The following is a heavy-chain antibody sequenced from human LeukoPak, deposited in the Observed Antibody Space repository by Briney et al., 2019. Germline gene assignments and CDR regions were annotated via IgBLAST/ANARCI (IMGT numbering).Heavy chain of an antibody. V-gene: IGHV4-34*01. J-gene: IGHJ5*02. CDR3: ARQMKKLRYSDYHQNWFDP. CDR2: INHSGST. D-gene: IGHD3-9*01. CDR1: GGSFSGYY. Sequence: SETLSLTCAVYGGSFSGYYWSWIRQPPGKGLEWIGEINHSGSTNYNPSLKSRVTISVDTSKNQFSLKLSSVTAADTAVYYCARQMKKLRYSDYHQNWFDPWGQGTLVTVSS.